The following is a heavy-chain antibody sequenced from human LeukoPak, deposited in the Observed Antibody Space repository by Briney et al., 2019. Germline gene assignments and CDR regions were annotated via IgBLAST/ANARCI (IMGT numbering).Heavy chain of an antibody. Sequence: GGSLRLSCAASGFTFSSYGIHWVRQAPGKGLEWVSFIWYDGSNKYYADSVKGRFTISRDNSKNTLYLQMSGLRPEDTAVYYCARAGDKYCTGGSSYSSFDPWGQGTLVSVSS. CDR1: GFTFSSYG. J-gene: IGHJ5*02. CDR2: IWYDGSNK. CDR3: ARAGDKYCTGGSSYSSFDP. V-gene: IGHV3-30*02. D-gene: IGHD2-15*01.